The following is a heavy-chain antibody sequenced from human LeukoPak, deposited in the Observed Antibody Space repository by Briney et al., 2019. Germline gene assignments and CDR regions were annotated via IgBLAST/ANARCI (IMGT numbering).Heavy chain of an antibody. J-gene: IGHJ5*02. CDR3: ARAGRLRYFDWSPLGDWFDP. CDR1: GGSFSGYY. V-gene: IGHV4-34*01. D-gene: IGHD3-9*01. CDR2: INHSGST. Sequence: SETLSLTCAVYGGSFSGYYWSWIRQPPGKGLEWIGEINHSGSTNYNPSLKSRVTISVDTSKNQFSLKLISVTAADTAVYYCARAGRLRYFDWSPLGDWFDPWGQGTLVTVSS.